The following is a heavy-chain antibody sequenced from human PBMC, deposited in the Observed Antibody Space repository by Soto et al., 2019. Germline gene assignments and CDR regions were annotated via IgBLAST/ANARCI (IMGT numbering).Heavy chain of an antibody. CDR2: IKSKTDGGTT. V-gene: IGHV3-15*01. J-gene: IGHJ6*03. Sequence: PGGSLRLSCAASGFTFSNAWMSWVRQAPGKGLEWVGRIKSKTDGGTTDYAAPVKGRFTISRDDSKNTLYLQMNSLKTEDTAVYYCTTVKMITFGGVIRYYYYYMDVRGKGTTVTVSS. CDR3: TTVKMITFGGVIRYYYYYMDV. D-gene: IGHD3-16*02. CDR1: GFTFSNAW.